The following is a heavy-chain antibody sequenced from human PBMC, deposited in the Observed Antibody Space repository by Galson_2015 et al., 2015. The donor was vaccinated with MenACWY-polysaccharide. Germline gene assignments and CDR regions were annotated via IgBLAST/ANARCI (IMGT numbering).Heavy chain of an antibody. CDR2: ISWDGNNK. V-gene: IGHV3-30*18. CDR1: GFDFGSHG. D-gene: IGHD3-9*01. CDR3: AKGLKYDWLVYLDT. Sequence: SLRLSCAASGFDFGSHGMHWVRRAPGKGLEWMATISWDGNNKYYTESVKGRFYIYRENAEKTVSLHMNRLTVDDSAVYYCAKGLKYDWLVYLDTWGQGTVVTVSS. J-gene: IGHJ4*02.